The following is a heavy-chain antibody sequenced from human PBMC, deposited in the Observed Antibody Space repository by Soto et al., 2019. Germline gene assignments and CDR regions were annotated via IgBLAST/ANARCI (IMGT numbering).Heavy chain of an antibody. CDR2: IKSKTDGGTT. CDR3: TTDYGSGSYFSNY. D-gene: IGHD3-10*01. Sequence: GGSLILSCAASGFTFSNAWMNWVRQAPGKGLEWVGRIKSKTDGGTTDYAAPVKGRFTISRDDSKNTLYLQMNSLKTEDTAVYYCTTDYGSGSYFSNYWGHGTLVTVSS. V-gene: IGHV3-15*07. J-gene: IGHJ4*01. CDR1: GFTFSNAW.